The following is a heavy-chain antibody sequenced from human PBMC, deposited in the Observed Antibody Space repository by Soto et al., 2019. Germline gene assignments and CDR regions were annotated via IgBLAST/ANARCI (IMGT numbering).Heavy chain of an antibody. CDR1: GFTFNTYP. V-gene: IGHV3-30-3*01. CDR2: ISYDGSNE. J-gene: IGHJ3*01. CDR3: ARRAGNSGAFDV. Sequence: QVQLVESGGGVVQPGRSLRLSCAASGFTFNTYPMHWVRQAPGKGLEWVGVISYDGSNEYYADSVKGRFTISRDNSKNTLYLQMNSLRAEDTAVYYCARRAGNSGAFDVWGQGTMVTVSS. D-gene: IGHD6-19*01.